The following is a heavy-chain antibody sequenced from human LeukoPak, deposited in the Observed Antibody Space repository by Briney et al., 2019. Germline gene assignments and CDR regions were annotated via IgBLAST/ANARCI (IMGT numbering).Heavy chain of an antibody. CDR2: IYHRGTT. CDR3: ARDNTMSGTYST. Sequence: SETLSLTCTVSGYSIISASYWGWIRQPPGRGLEWIASIYHRGTTNYNPSLKGRVYMSVDTAKNQFSLKVNSATAADTAMYFCARDNTMSGTYSTWGQGTLVTASS. CDR1: GYSIISASY. J-gene: IGHJ4*02. V-gene: IGHV4-38-2*02. D-gene: IGHD1-26*01.